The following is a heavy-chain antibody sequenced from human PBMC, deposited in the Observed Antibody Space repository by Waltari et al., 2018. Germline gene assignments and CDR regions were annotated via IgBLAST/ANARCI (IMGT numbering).Heavy chain of an antibody. CDR3: AHQSIAARRGDALDI. J-gene: IGHJ3*02. CDR2: IYWNDDK. CDR1: GFSLSTSGVG. D-gene: IGHD6-6*01. Sequence: QITLKESGPTLVKPTQTLTLTCTFSGFSLSTSGVGVGWIRQPPGKALEWLALIYWNDDKRYSPYLKSRLTITKDTSKNQVVLTMTNMDPVDTATYYCAHQSIAARRGDALDIWGQGTMVTVSS. V-gene: IGHV2-5*01.